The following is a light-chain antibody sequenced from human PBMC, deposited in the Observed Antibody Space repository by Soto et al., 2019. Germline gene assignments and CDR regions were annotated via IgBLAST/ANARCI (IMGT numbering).Light chain of an antibody. Sequence: EIVLTQSPATLSLSPGERATLSCSASQSVSSSLAWYQQKPGQAPTLLIYEASNRATAIPARFSGSGSGTDFTLTISSLEPEDLAVYYCQQRSNWPLTFGGGTKVEIK. CDR2: EAS. V-gene: IGKV3-11*01. CDR1: QSVSSS. J-gene: IGKJ4*01. CDR3: QQRSNWPLT.